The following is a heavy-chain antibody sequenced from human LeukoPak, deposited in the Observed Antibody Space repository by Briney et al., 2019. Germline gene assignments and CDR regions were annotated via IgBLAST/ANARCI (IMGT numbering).Heavy chain of an antibody. V-gene: IGHV1-2*02. Sequence: SVKVSCKASGYTFTGYYMHWVRQAPGQGLEWMGWINPNSGGTNYAQKFQGRVTMTRDTSISTAYMELSRLRSDDTAVYYCARDSDSSGYYFDYWGQGTLVTVSS. D-gene: IGHD3-22*01. CDR2: INPNSGGT. CDR1: GYTFTGYY. CDR3: ARDSDSSGYYFDY. J-gene: IGHJ4*02.